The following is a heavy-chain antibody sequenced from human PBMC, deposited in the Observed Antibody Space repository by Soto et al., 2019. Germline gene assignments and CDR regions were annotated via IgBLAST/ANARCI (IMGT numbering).Heavy chain of an antibody. J-gene: IGHJ6*02. CDR1: GDSVSSDSTT. CDR2: TYYRSKWYF. D-gene: IGHD5-12*01. Sequence: SQTLSLTCAISGDSVSSDSTTWNWIRQSPSRGLEWLGRTYYRSKWYFDYAISVKSRITINPDTSNNQLSLQLNSVTPDDTAVYYCAREGVAPYYYYGMDVWGQGTPVTVSS. V-gene: IGHV6-1*01. CDR3: AREGVAPYYYYGMDV.